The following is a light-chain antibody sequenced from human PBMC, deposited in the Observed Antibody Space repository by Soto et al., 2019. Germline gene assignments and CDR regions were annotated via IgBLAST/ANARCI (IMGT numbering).Light chain of an antibody. CDR3: QKYNSAPYT. V-gene: IGKV1-27*01. CDR2: AAS. Sequence: DIQMTQSPSSLSASVGDRVIITCRASQVIGNYLAWYQQKPGKVPKLLIYAASTLQSGVPSRFSGSGSGTDFTLTIISLQPEDVATYYCQKYNSAPYTFGQGTKLEIK. CDR1: QVIGNY. J-gene: IGKJ2*01.